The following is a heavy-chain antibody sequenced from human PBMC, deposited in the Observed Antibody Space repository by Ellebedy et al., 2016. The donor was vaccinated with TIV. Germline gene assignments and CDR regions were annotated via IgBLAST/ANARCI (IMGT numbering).Heavy chain of an antibody. J-gene: IGHJ4*02. CDR2: INSDGSEI. CDR1: GSNFINSW. D-gene: IGHD1-26*01. V-gene: IGHV3-7*01. Sequence: GGSLRLXCVTSGSNFINSWMTWVRQTPGKGLEWVASINSDGSEIRYVDSVKGRFTFSRDNAANSVYLQMSSLRTDDTAVYYCVSFGSGYWGQGTLVTVSS. CDR3: VSFGSGY.